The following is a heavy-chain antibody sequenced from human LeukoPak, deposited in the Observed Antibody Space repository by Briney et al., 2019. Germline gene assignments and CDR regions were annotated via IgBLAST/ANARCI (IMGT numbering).Heavy chain of an antibody. CDR1: GYTFTGYY. J-gene: IGHJ4*02. V-gene: IGHV1-2*02. Sequence: ASVKVSCKASGYTFTGYYMNWVRQAPGQGLEWMGWINPNSGGTNYAQKFQGRVTMTRDTSTSTAYMELRSLRSDDTAVYYCARGEVATPFDYWGQGTLVTVSS. CDR2: INPNSGGT. D-gene: IGHD5-12*01. CDR3: ARGEVATPFDY.